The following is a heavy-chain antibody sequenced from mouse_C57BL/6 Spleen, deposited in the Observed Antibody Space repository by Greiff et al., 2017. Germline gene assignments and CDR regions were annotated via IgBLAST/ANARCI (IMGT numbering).Heavy chain of an antibody. CDR2: ISGGGGNT. V-gene: IGHV5-9*01. CDR1: GFTFSSYT. J-gene: IGHJ4*01. Sequence: EVQLVESGGGLVKPGGSLKLSCAASGFTFSSYTMSWVRQTPEKRLEWVATISGGGGNTYYPDSVKGRFTISRDNAKNTLYLQMSSLRSEDTALYYCARQTGFYYAMDYWGQGTSVTVSS. CDR3: ARQTGFYYAMDY. D-gene: IGHD4-1*01.